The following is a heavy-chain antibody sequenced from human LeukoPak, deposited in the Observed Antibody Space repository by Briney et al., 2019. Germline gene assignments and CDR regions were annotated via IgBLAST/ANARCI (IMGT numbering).Heavy chain of an antibody. CDR2: ISAYNGNT. CDR1: VYPFVNFG. Sequence: ASVTVSCMASVYPFVNFGLTWVRQAPGQGLEWMGWISAYNGNTHYAQKFRGRLTMTTDTSTTTAYLELRSLKSDDTAVYYCARDRLGGDLTGESLYWGQGTLVTVSS. CDR3: ARDRLGGDLTGESLY. J-gene: IGHJ4*02. V-gene: IGHV1-18*01. D-gene: IGHD4-17*01.